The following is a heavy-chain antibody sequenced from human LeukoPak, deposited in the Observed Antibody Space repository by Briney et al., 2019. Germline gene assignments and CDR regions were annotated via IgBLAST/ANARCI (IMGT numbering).Heavy chain of an antibody. Sequence: SETLSLTCAVYGGSFSGYYWSWIRQPPGKGLEWIGEINHSGSTNYNPSLKSRVTISVDTSKSQFSLKLSSVTAADTAVYYCARRVTYYYGSGSYYNPRYYGMDVWGQGTTVTVSS. J-gene: IGHJ6*02. CDR1: GGSFSGYY. V-gene: IGHV4-34*01. D-gene: IGHD3-10*01. CDR2: INHSGST. CDR3: ARRVTYYYGSGSYYNPRYYGMDV.